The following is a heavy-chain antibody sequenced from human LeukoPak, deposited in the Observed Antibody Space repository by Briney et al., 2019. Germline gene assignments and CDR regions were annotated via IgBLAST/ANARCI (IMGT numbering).Heavy chain of an antibody. Sequence: GGSLRLSCAASGFTFSSYSMNWVRQAPGKGLEWVSYISSSGSTIYYADSVKGRFTTSRDNAKNSLYLQMNSLRAEDTAVYYCARVDGISTGPNYFDYWGQGTLVTVSS. CDR2: ISSSGSTI. CDR3: ARVDGISTGPNYFDY. J-gene: IGHJ4*02. CDR1: GFTFSSYS. V-gene: IGHV3-48*04. D-gene: IGHD3-9*01.